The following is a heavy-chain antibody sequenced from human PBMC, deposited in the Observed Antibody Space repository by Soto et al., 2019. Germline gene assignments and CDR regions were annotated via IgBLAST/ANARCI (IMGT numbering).Heavy chain of an antibody. D-gene: IGHD1-1*01. CDR2: ITPFKSDT. CDR1: GYTFTFRY. J-gene: IGHJ3*02. V-gene: IGHV1-45*02. Sequence: VASVKVSCKASGYTFTFRYLHWVRRAPGQALEWMGWITPFKSDTNYAQKFQDRVTITRDRSVSTAYMELNNLRSDDTAMYYCARSPFAGSDAFDIWGQGTMVTVSS. CDR3: ARSPFAGSDAFDI.